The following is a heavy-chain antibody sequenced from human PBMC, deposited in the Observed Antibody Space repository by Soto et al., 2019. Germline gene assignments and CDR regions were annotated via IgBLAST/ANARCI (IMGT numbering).Heavy chain of an antibody. CDR3: ARTSRFDY. D-gene: IGHD6-6*01. Sequence: QVLLQQWGAGLLKPSETLSLTCAVYGVSLSNYYWSWIRQPPGKGLEWIGEINHSGSTNYNPSLKSRVTISVDTSKNQFSLNLSSLTAADTAVYYCARTSRFDYWGQGTLVTVSS. J-gene: IGHJ4*02. CDR1: GVSLSNYY. V-gene: IGHV4-34*01. CDR2: INHSGST.